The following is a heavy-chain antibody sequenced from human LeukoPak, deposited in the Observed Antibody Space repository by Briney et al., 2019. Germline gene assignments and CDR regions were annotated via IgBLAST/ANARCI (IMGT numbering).Heavy chain of an antibody. Sequence: SETLSLTCAVYGGSFSGYYWSWIRQPPGKGLEWIGEINHSGSTNYNPSLKSRVTISVDTSKNQFSLKLSSVTAADTAVYYCARSSGWYAQEYFQHWGQGTLVTVSS. CDR2: INHSGST. J-gene: IGHJ1*01. CDR3: ARSSGWYAQEYFQH. D-gene: IGHD6-19*01. CDR1: GGSFSGYY. V-gene: IGHV4-34*01.